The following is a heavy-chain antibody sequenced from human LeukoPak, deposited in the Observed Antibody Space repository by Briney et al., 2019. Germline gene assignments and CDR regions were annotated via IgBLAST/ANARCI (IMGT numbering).Heavy chain of an antibody. Sequence: GESLKISCKGSGYSFTSYWIGWVRQKPGKGLEWMGIIYPGDSDTRYSPSFQGQVIISADKSISTAYLQWSSLKASDTAMYYCARWLVGGERGYSYGHDYWGQGTLVTVSS. V-gene: IGHV5-51*01. J-gene: IGHJ4*02. CDR1: GYSFTSYW. CDR3: ARWLVGGERGYSYGHDY. CDR2: IYPGDSDT. D-gene: IGHD5-18*01.